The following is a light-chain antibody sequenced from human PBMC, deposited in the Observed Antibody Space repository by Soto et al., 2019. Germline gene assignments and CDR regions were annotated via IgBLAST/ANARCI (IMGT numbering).Light chain of an antibody. CDR2: EVS. CDR3: NSYTNNNTFV. J-gene: IGLJ1*01. Sequence: QSALTQPASVSGSPRQSITISCTGTSSDVGGYNYVSWFQQHPGKAPKLMIYEVSNRPSGVSNRFSGSRSGNTASLTISGLQSEDEAEYYCNSYTNNNTFVFGTGTKLTVL. V-gene: IGLV2-14*01. CDR1: SSDVGGYNY.